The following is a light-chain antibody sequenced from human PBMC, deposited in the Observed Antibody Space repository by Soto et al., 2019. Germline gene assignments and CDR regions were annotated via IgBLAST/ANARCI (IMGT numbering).Light chain of an antibody. CDR2: KAS. V-gene: IGKV1-5*03. CDR3: QQYNSYGT. J-gene: IGKJ1*01. Sequence: DIQMPQSPSTLFASVGDRVTITCRASQSISSWLAWYQQKPGKAPNLLIDKASSLESGVPSRFSGSGSGTEFTLTISSLQPDDFATYYCQQYNSYGTFGQGTKV. CDR1: QSISSW.